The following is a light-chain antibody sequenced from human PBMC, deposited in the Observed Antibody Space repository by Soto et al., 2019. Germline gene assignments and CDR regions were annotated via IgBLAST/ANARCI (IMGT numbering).Light chain of an antibody. CDR3: QHYNSYSEA. J-gene: IGKJ1*01. V-gene: IGKV3-20*01. Sequence: EIVLTQSPGTLSLSPGERATLSCRASQSVSNNYLAWYQQKPGQAPRLLIYAASSRATGIPDRFSGSGSGTEFTLTISSLQPDDFATYYCQHYNSYSEAFGQGTKVDI. CDR2: AAS. CDR1: QSVSNNY.